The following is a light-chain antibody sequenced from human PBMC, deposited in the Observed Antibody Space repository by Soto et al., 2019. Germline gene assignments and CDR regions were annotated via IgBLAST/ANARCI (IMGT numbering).Light chain of an antibody. CDR3: SSYTGSSTRLYV. Sequence: QSVLTQPASVSGSPGQSITISCTGTSSDVVGYNYVSWYQQHPGKAPKLMIYDVSNRPSGISNRFSGSKSGNTASLTISGLQAEDEGDYYCSSYTGSSTRLYVFGTGTKVTVL. V-gene: IGLV2-14*03. J-gene: IGLJ1*01. CDR2: DVS. CDR1: SSDVVGYNY.